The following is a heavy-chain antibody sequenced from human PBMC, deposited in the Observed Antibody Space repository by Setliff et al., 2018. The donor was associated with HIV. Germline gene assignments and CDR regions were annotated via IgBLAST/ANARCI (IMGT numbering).Heavy chain of an antibody. CDR1: GGSFSSATYS. D-gene: IGHD3-3*01. Sequence: SETLSLTCTVSGGSFSSATYSWIWIRQPAGKGLEYIGLIYTSGNTRYNPSLKSRLSISVDTSKNQISLKLSSVTAADTAVYYCARSAVVVPADYNFWSGYPTAHAFDIWGQGTMVTVSS. CDR3: ARSAVVVPADYNFWSGYPTAHAFDI. V-gene: IGHV4-61*02. CDR2: IYTSGNT. J-gene: IGHJ3*02.